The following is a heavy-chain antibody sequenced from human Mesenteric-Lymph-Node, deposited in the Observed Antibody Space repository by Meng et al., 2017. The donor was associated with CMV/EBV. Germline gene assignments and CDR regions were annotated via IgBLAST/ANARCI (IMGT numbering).Heavy chain of an antibody. D-gene: IGHD6-6*01. V-gene: IGHV3-74*01. Sequence: GESLKISCAASGFSFSTYWMHWVRLTPGRGLVWVSRINTDESTTTYADSVKGRFTISRDNAKNTLYLQMNSLRAEDTAVYYCAREISSSGRSFDHWGQGTLVTVSS. J-gene: IGHJ4*02. CDR1: GFSFSTYW. CDR3: AREISSSGRSFDH. CDR2: INTDESTT.